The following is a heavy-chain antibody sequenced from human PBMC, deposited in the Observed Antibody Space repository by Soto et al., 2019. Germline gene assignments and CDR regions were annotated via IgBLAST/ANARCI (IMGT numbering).Heavy chain of an antibody. V-gene: IGHV3-23*01. D-gene: IGHD3-10*01. CDR2: ITDTGGDT. CDR3: ARGSEESYPGSRIFDL. Sequence: XGSLILSCLASGITFGSRATSWVRQAPGEGLEWVSSITDTGGDTKYADSVRGRFTISRDNSKNTLYLLMSRLRAKDSALYFCARGSEESYPGSRIFDLWGRGTLVTVSS. CDR1: GITFGSRA. J-gene: IGHJ4*02.